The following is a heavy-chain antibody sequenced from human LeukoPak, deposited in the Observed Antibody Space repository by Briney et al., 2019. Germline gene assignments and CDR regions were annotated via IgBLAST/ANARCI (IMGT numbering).Heavy chain of an antibody. CDR1: GYTFTGYY. D-gene: IGHD5-18*01. V-gene: IGHV1-2*02. CDR3: AKENVDTNMAINWFDT. Sequence: ASVKVSCKASGYTFTGYYMHWVRQAPGQGLEWMRWINPNSGGTDYAQKFQGRVTMTRDTSISTAYMELNRLISDDTAVYYCAKENVDTNMAINWFDTWGQGTLVTVSS. J-gene: IGHJ5*02. CDR2: INPNSGGT.